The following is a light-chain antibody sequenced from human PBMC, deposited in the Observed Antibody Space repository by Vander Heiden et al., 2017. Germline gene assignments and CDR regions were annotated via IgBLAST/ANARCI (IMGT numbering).Light chain of an antibody. Sequence: ANQLTRSPSSLSASVGDRVTITCRASQGISSALAWYQQKPGKAPKLLIYDASSLESGVPSRFSGSGSGTDFTLTISSLQPEDFATYYCQQFNSYPYTFGQGTKLEIK. CDR1: QGISSA. V-gene: IGKV1-13*02. J-gene: IGKJ2*01. CDR3: QQFNSYPYT. CDR2: DAS.